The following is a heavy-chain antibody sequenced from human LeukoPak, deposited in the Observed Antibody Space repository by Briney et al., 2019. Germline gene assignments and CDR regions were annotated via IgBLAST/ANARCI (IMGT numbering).Heavy chain of an antibody. CDR1: GFTFGDYA. CDR3: TRAYGGNPFDY. CDR2: IRSKAYGGTT. V-gene: IGHV3-49*03. Sequence: GGSLRLSCTASGFTFGDYAMSWFRQAPGKGLEWVGLIRSKAYGGTTEYAASVKGRFTISRDDSKSIAYLQMNSLKTEDTAVYYCTRAYGGNPFDYWGQGTLVTVSS. J-gene: IGHJ4*02. D-gene: IGHD4-23*01.